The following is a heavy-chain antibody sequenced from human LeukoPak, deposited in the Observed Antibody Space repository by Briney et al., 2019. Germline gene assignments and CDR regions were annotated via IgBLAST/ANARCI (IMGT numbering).Heavy chain of an antibody. D-gene: IGHD6-13*01. V-gene: IGHV1-69*13. Sequence: SVKVSCKASGYTFTSYYMHWVRQAPGQGLEWMGGIIPIFGTANYAQKFQGRVTITADESTSTAYMELSSLRSEDTAAYYCARTGIAAAGFHYYGMDVWGQGTTVTVSS. CDR3: ARTGIAAAGFHYYGMDV. J-gene: IGHJ6*02. CDR2: IIPIFGTA. CDR1: GYTFTSYY.